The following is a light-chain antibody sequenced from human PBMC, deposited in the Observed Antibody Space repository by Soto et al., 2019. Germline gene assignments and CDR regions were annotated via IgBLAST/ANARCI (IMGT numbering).Light chain of an antibody. V-gene: IGLV2-14*01. CDR1: SSDIGTYNF. CDR2: EVS. Sequence: QSALTQPASVSGSPGQSITMSCTGSSSDIGTYNFVSWYQQHADKAPRLILYEVSNRPSGVSSRFSGYKSGNSPSQTISGLQPEDGAQYFCSSYAATSSLVFGGGTPLTV. CDR3: SSYAATSSLV. J-gene: IGLJ3*02.